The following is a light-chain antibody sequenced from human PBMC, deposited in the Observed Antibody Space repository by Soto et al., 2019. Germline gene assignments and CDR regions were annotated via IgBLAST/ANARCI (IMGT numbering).Light chain of an antibody. V-gene: IGLV1-36*01. Sequence: QSVLTQPPSVSEAPRQRVTISCSGSSSNIGNNAVNWYQQLPGKAPKLLIYYDDLLPSGVSDRFSGSKSGTSASLAISGLQSEDEADYYCAAWDDSLNARVFGGGTKLTGL. CDR2: YDD. CDR3: AAWDDSLNARV. J-gene: IGLJ3*02. CDR1: SSNIGNNA.